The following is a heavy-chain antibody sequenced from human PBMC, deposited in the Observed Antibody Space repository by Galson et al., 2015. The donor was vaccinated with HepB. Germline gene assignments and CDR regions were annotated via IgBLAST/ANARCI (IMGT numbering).Heavy chain of an antibody. Sequence: SLRLSCAASGFTFSSYSMNWVRQAPGKGLEWVSSISSSSSYIYYADSVKGRFTISRDNAKNSLYLQMNSLRAEDTAVYYCARDRAMVQEILGDAFDIWGQGTMVTVSS. J-gene: IGHJ3*02. CDR2: ISSSSSYI. D-gene: IGHD3-10*01. CDR1: GFTFSSYS. CDR3: ARDRAMVQEILGDAFDI. V-gene: IGHV3-21*01.